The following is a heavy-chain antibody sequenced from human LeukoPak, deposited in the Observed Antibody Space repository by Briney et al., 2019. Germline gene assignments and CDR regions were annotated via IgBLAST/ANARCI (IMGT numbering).Heavy chain of an antibody. V-gene: IGHV1-46*01. CDR1: GHTFTSDF. CDR3: ARDGGGDGLGWAFGF. J-gene: IGHJ4*02. D-gene: IGHD3-16*01. Sequence: ASVKVSCKGSGHTFTSDFAHWVRQAPGQGLEWMGTIKSDGSNPTYAQKVQGRVSMTRDTSTNTIYMELSSLTSEDTAVYYCARDGGGDGLGWAFGFWGQGTLVTVSS. CDR2: IKSDGSNP.